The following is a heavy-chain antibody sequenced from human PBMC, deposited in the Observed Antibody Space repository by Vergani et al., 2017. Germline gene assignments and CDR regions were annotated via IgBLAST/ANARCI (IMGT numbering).Heavy chain of an antibody. V-gene: IGHV1-69*01. CDR1: GGTFSSYA. J-gene: IGHJ4*02. Sequence: QVQLVQSGAEVKKPGSSVKVSCKASGGTFSSYAISWVRQAPGQGLEWMGGIIPIFGTANYAQQFQGRVTITADESTSTAYMELSSLRSEDTAVYYCARVLRDGYNSHFDYWGQGTLVTVSS. CDR3: ARVLRDGYNSHFDY. CDR2: IIPIFGTA. D-gene: IGHD5-24*01.